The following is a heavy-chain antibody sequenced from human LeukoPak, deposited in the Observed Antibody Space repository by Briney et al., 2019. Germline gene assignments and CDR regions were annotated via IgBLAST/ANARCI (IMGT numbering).Heavy chain of an antibody. CDR1: GGSISSSSYY. J-gene: IGHJ5*02. D-gene: IGHD5-18*01. CDR2: IYYSGST. CDR3: ARPLQLWFSNGDANWFDP. V-gene: IGHV4-39*01. Sequence: PSETLSLTCTVSGGSISSSSYYWGWIRQPPGKGLEWIGSIYYSGSTYYNPSLKSRVTISVDTSKNQFSLKLSSVTAADTAVYYCARPLQLWFSNGDANWFDPWGQGTLVTVSS.